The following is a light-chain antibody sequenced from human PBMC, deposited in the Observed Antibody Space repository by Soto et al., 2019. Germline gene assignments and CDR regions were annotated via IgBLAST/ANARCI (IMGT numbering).Light chain of an antibody. Sequence: QSVLTQPPSVSEAPRQRVTISCSGSSSNIGNNAVNWYQQLPGQAPKIVIYYDDLLTSGVSDRFSGSKSVTSASLAITGLQAEDEADYYCQSYDSSLSGSVFGTGTKVTVL. CDR1: SSNIGNNA. V-gene: IGLV1-36*01. J-gene: IGLJ1*01. CDR2: YDD. CDR3: QSYDSSLSGSV.